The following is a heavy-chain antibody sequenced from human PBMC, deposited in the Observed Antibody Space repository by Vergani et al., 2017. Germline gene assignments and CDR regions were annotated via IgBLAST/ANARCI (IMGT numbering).Heavy chain of an antibody. CDR3: ARVWDYYDSSGADGFDY. CDR1: GFTFSSYW. D-gene: IGHD3-22*01. Sequence: EVQLVESGGGLVQPGGSLRLSCAASGFTFSSYWMSWVRQAPGKGLEWVANIKQDGSEKYYVDSVKGRFTISRDNAKNSLYLQMNSLRAEDTAVYYCARVWDYYDSSGADGFDYWGQGTLVTVSS. V-gene: IGHV3-7*01. CDR2: IKQDGSEK. J-gene: IGHJ4*02.